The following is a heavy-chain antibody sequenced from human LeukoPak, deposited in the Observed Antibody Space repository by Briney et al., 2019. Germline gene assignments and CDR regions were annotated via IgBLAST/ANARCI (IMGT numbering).Heavy chain of an antibody. D-gene: IGHD3-22*01. Sequence: SETLSLTCTVSGGSISSSSYYWGWIRQPPGKGLEWIGSIYYSGSTYYNPSLKSRVTISVDTSKNQFSLKLGSVTAADTAVYYCARGGDSMIVVGPFDYWGQGTLVTVSS. CDR2: IYYSGST. J-gene: IGHJ4*02. CDR1: GGSISSSSYY. V-gene: IGHV4-39*01. CDR3: ARGGDSMIVVGPFDY.